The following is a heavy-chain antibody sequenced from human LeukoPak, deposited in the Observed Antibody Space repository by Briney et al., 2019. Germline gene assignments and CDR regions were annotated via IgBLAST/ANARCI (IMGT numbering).Heavy chain of an antibody. J-gene: IGHJ4*02. CDR3: ASTGYSSSWYGGY. Sequence: ASVKASCKASGGTFSSYAISWVRQAPGQGLEWMGRIIPILGIANYAQKFQGRVTITADKSTSTAYMELSSLRSEDTAVYYCASTGYSSSWYGGYWGQGTLVTVSS. CDR2: IIPILGIA. V-gene: IGHV1-69*04. CDR1: GGTFSSYA. D-gene: IGHD6-13*01.